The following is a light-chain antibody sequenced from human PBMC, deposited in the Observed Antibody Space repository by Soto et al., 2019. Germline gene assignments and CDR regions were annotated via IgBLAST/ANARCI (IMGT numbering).Light chain of an antibody. V-gene: IGLV7-46*01. CDR2: DTS. CDR1: TGAVTSGPY. CDR3: LLTYSGVGVV. Sequence: QTVVTQEPSLTVSPGGTVTLTCGSSTGAVTSGPYPFWFQQRPGQAPRTLIYDTSNKHSWTPARFSGSLLGDKVALTLSGAQPEDEADYYCLLTYSGVGVVFGGGTKLTVL. J-gene: IGLJ2*01.